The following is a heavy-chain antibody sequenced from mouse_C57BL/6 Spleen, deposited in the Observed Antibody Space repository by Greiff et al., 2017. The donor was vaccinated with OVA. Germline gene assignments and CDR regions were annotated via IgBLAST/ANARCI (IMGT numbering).Heavy chain of an antibody. CDR3: ARLGYYGSRGYYFDY. V-gene: IGHV1-53*01. J-gene: IGHJ2*01. CDR2: INPSNGGT. CDR1: GYTFTSYW. D-gene: IGHD1-1*01. Sequence: QVQLQQSGTELVKPGASVKLSCKASGYTFTSYWMHWVKQRPGQGLEWIGNINPSNGGTNYNEKFKSKATLTVDKSSSTAYMQLSSLTSEDSAVYYCARLGYYGSRGYYFDYWGQGTTLTVSS.